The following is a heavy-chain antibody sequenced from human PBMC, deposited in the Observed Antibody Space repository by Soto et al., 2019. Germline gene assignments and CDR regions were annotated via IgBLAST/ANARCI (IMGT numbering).Heavy chain of an antibody. CDR2: IDTSDSYT. D-gene: IGHD3-22*01. CDR3: ARDGSIVGGDI. J-gene: IGHJ3*02. V-gene: IGHV5-10-1*01. CDR1: DYXFAAYL. Sequence: EXLKISCKCFDYXFAAYLVVWVRQMTGKGLEWMGRIDTSDSYTNYSPSFQGNVTISADKSISTAYLKWSSLKSSDTAMYYCARDGSIVGGDIWGQGTMGTVSS.